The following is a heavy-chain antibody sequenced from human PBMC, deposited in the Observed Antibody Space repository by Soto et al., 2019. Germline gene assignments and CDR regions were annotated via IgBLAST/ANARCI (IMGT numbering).Heavy chain of an antibody. CDR2: INWNGGST. D-gene: IGHD6-19*01. V-gene: IGHV3-20*04. CDR3: ARGFYSSGWYGDYYYYGMDV. CDR1: GFTFDDYG. J-gene: IGHJ6*02. Sequence: GESLKISCAASGFTFDDYGMSWVRQAPGKGLEWVSGINWNGGSTGYADSVKGRFTISRDNAKNSLYLQMNSLRAEDTALYYCARGFYSSGWYGDYYYYGMDVWGQGTTVTVSS.